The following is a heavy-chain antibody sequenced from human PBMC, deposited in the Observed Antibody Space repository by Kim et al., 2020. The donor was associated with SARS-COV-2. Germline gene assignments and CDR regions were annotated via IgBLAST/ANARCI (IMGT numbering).Heavy chain of an antibody. D-gene: IGHD6-13*01. Sequence: GGSLRLSCAASGFTFSSYAMSWVRQAPGKGLEWVSAISGSGGSTYYADSVKGRFTISRDNSKNTLYLQMNSLRAEDTAVYYCAKGGYSSSWYSSYYYYGMDVWGQGTTVTVSS. CDR2: ISGSGGST. CDR1: GFTFSSYA. CDR3: AKGGYSSSWYSSYYYYGMDV. J-gene: IGHJ6*02. V-gene: IGHV3-23*01.